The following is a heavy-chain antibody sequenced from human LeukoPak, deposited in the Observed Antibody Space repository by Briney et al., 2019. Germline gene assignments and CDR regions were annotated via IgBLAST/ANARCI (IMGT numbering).Heavy chain of an antibody. Sequence: SETLSLTCTVSGGSISSGDYYWSWIRQPPGKGLEWIGYIYYSGSTYYNPSLKSRVTISVDTSKIQFSLKLSSVTAADTAVYYCARVPRYYYGMDVWGQGTTVTVSS. V-gene: IGHV4-30-4*01. J-gene: IGHJ6*02. CDR2: IYYSGST. CDR1: GGSISSGDYY. CDR3: ARVPRYYYGMDV.